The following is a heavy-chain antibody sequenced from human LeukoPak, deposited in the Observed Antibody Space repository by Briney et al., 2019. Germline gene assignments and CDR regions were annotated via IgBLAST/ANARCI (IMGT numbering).Heavy chain of an antibody. CDR2: ISGSGGST. J-gene: IGHJ3*02. D-gene: IGHD3-10*01. CDR3: ARPLSRYYYGSGSNAFDI. CDR1: GFTFSSYA. V-gene: IGHV3-23*01. Sequence: GGSLRLSCAASGFTFSSYAMSWVRQAPGKGLEWVSAISGSGGSTYYADSVKGRFTISRDNSKNTLYLQMNSLRAEDTAVYYCARPLSRYYYGSGSNAFDIWGQGTMVTVSS.